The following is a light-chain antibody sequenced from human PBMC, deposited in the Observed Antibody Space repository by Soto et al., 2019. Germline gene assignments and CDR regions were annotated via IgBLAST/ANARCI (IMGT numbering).Light chain of an antibody. CDR1: QSVSRN. V-gene: IGKV3-15*01. J-gene: IGKJ5*01. Sequence: IVMTQSPATLSVSPGERATLSWRASQSVSRNLAWYQQKPGQAPMLLIYGASTRATGIPARFSGSGSGTDFSLTISSLENEDFAVYYCQQRSTWPITFGQGTRLEIK. CDR2: GAS. CDR3: QQRSTWPIT.